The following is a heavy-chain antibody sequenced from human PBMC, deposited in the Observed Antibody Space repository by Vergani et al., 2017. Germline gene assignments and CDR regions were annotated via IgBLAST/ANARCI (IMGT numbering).Heavy chain of an antibody. CDR3: ARRAYYYDSSGCLTYYLDY. D-gene: IGHD3-22*01. Sequence: EVQLVQSGAEVKKPGESLRISCKGSGYSFTNYWISWVRQMPGKGLEWMGSIDPSDSYINYSPSFPGHVTISADKSISTAYLQWSSLKASDTAMYYCARRAYYYDSSGCLTYYLDYWGQGTLVTVSS. J-gene: IGHJ4*02. CDR1: GYSFTNYW. V-gene: IGHV5-10-1*03. CDR2: IDPSDSYI.